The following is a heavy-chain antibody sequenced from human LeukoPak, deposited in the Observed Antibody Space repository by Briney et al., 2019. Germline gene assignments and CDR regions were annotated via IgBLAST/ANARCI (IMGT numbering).Heavy chain of an antibody. D-gene: IGHD3-10*01. CDR1: GDSISSYY. CDR3: AGIRGVRIEY. CDR2: VYTSGNT. J-gene: IGHJ4*02. V-gene: IGHV4-4*07. Sequence: PSETLSLTCTVSGDSISSYYWSWIRQPAGKGLEWIGRVYTSGNTNYNPSLKSRVTISVDTSKNLFSLKLSSVTAADTAVYFRAGIRGVRIEYWGQGTLVTVSS.